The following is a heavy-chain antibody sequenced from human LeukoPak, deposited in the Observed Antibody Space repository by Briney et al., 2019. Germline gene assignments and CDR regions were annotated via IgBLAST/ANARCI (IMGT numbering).Heavy chain of an antibody. CDR1: GGSISSGGYY. V-gene: IGHV4-31*03. CDR2: IYYSGST. Sequence: SQTLSLTCTVSGGSISSGGYYWSWLRQHPGKGLKWIGYIYYSGSTYYNPSLKSRVTISVDTSKNQFSLKLSSVTAADTAVYYCARDTMVRGVPHYGMDVWGQGTTVTVSS. CDR3: ARDTMVRGVPHYGMDV. D-gene: IGHD3-10*01. J-gene: IGHJ6*02.